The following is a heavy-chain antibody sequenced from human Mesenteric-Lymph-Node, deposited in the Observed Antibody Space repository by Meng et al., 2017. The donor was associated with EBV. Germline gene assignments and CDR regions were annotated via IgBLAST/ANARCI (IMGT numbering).Heavy chain of an antibody. CDR2: IYYSGRT. D-gene: IGHD4-11*01. CDR1: ASPMESGDNF. J-gene: IGHJ5*01. CDR3: ARADNYGNYGAWFES. V-gene: IGHV4-30-4*01. Sequence: GHALAKASPPLSSPCVSAASPMESGDNFSVSFRQPRGKVLEWIGYIYYSGRTSYNPSLKSRITLSVDTAKSQFSLKLTSVTAADAAVYYCARADNYGNYGAWFESWGQGTLVTVSS.